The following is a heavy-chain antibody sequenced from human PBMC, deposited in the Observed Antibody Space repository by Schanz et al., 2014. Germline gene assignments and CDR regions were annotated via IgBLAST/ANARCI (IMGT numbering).Heavy chain of an antibody. V-gene: IGHV7-4-1*02. CDR1: GYTFTSFA. D-gene: IGHD6-13*01. J-gene: IGHJ5*02. CDR3: TTETIATAGSFST. Sequence: QVQLVQSGSELKKPGASVKVSCKASGYTFTSFAMNWVRQAPGQGLEWMGWINTNNGNPTYAQGFTGRFVFSLDTSVSTAYLQNSNLKAVDTSAYCCTTETIATAGSFSTWGQGTLVTVSS. CDR2: INTNNGNP.